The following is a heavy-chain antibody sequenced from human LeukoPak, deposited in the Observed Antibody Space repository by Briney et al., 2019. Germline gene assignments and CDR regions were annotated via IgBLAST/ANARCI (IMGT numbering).Heavy chain of an antibody. CDR1: GFTLTELS. D-gene: IGHD3-10*01. J-gene: IGHJ4*02. V-gene: IGHV1-24*01. CDR3: ATMLRGIVVPRFDD. CDR2: FDPEDGEI. Sequence: ASVKVSCKVSGFTLTELSMHWVRQAPGKGLEWMGGFDPEDGEIIYAQNFQDRVTMTEDTSANTAYMELSSLRSDDTAVYYCATMLRGIVVPRFDDWGQGTQLTVSS.